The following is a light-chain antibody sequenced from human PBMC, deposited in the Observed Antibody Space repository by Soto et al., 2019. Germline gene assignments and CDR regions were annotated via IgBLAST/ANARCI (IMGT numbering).Light chain of an antibody. V-gene: IGKV3-15*01. J-gene: IGKJ3*01. CDR2: GAS. CDR1: QSVSTN. CDR3: QQRSNWPPIFT. Sequence: ETVMTQSPDTLSVSPGERATLSCRASQSVSTNLAWYQQKPGQAPRLLIYGASTRATGVPARFSGSGSGTDFTLTISSLEPEDFAVYYCQQRSNWPPIFTFGPGTKVDIK.